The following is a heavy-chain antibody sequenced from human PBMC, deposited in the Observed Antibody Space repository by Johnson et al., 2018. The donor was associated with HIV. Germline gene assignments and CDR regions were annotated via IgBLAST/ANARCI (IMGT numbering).Heavy chain of an antibody. Sequence: VQLVESGGDSVQPGGSLRLSCAASGFIFSNYWMHWVRQAPGKGLIWVACIKTDGSDTNYADSVKGRFTISRDNAKNTVYLQMDSLRDEDIAVYYCARGALGSFDIWGQGTMVTVSA. D-gene: IGHD3-10*01. CDR2: IKTDGSDT. CDR3: ARGALGSFDI. CDR1: GFIFSNYW. J-gene: IGHJ3*02. V-gene: IGHV3-74*01.